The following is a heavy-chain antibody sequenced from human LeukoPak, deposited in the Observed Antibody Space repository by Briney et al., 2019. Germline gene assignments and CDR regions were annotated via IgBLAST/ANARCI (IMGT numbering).Heavy chain of an antibody. V-gene: IGHV1-18*01. CDR3: AKGAGFDYVWKESRYFDY. Sequence: GASVKVSCKASGFTFSTSDIFWVRQAPGQGLEYMGWINVNEVHADYAQNFQGRISMFTDTSTNTAYMELAGLKSNDTAVYYCAKGAGFDYVWKESRYFDYWGQGTLVTVSS. CDR2: INVNEVHA. D-gene: IGHD3-16*01. CDR1: GFTFSTSD. J-gene: IGHJ4*02.